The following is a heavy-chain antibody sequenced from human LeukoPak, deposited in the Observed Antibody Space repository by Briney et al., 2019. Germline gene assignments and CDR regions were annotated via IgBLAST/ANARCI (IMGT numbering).Heavy chain of an antibody. V-gene: IGHV4-34*01. D-gene: IGHD3-10*01. J-gene: IGHJ4*02. CDR3: ARVPWYYYGSGSSFDY. Sequence: SETLSLTCAVYGGSFSGYYWSWIRQPPGKGLECIGEINHSGSTNYNPSLKSRVTISVDTSKNQFSLKLSSVTAADTAVYYCARVPWYYYGSGSSFDYWGQGTLVTVSS. CDR2: INHSGST. CDR1: GGSFSGYY.